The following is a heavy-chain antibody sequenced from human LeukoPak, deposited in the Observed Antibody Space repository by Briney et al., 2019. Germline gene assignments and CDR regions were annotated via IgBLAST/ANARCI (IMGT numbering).Heavy chain of an antibody. Sequence: PSETLSLTCTVSGGSISSYYWSWIRQPPGKGLEWIGYIYYSGSTNYNPSLKSRVTISVDTSKNQFSLKLSSVTAADTAVYYCARQAIEYSSSWGYYFDYWGQGTLVTVSS. CDR3: ARQAIEYSSSWGYYFDY. CDR1: GGSISSYY. J-gene: IGHJ4*02. D-gene: IGHD6-6*01. CDR2: IYYSGST. V-gene: IGHV4-59*01.